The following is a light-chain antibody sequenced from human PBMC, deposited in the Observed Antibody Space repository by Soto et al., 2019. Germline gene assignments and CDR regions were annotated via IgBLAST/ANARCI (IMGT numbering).Light chain of an antibody. CDR1: ESISYW. J-gene: IGKJ2*01. Sequence: DIQMTQSPSTLSASVGDRVTNACRASESISYWLAWYQQKPGKAPKFLIYDASSLKSGVPSRFSGSGSGTEFTLTISSLQPDDFATYYCQQYNGLSYTFGHGTKLEI. CDR3: QQYNGLSYT. V-gene: IGKV1-5*01. CDR2: DAS.